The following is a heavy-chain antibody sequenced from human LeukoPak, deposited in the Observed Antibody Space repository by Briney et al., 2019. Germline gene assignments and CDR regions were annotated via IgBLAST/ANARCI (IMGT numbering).Heavy chain of an antibody. CDR2: INPNSGGT. Sequence: ASVKVSCKTSGYTFTDYYLHWVRQAPGQGLEWMGWINPNSGGTNYAQKFQGRVTMTRGTSISTVYMELTRLRSDDTAVYYCARLLWFGELRAFDIWGQGTMVTVSS. CDR3: ARLLWFGELRAFDI. CDR1: GYTFTDYY. D-gene: IGHD3-10*01. J-gene: IGHJ3*02. V-gene: IGHV1-2*02.